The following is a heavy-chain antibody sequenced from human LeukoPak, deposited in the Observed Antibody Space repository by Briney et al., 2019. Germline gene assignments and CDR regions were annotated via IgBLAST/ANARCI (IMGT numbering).Heavy chain of an antibody. CDR2: ISYDGSYK. CDR3: ATYRQVLLPFES. V-gene: IGHV3-30*04. Sequence: GGSLRLSCAASGFTFSNFAMHWVRQAPGKGLEWVSVISYDGSYKYYADSVKGRFTISRDNSKNTLYLQMNSLRVEDTAIYYCATYRQVLLPFESWGQGTLVTVSS. J-gene: IGHJ4*02. D-gene: IGHD2-8*02. CDR1: GFTFSNFA.